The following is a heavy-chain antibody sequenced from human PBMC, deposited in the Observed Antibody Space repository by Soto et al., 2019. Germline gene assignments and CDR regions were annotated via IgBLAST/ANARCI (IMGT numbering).Heavy chain of an antibody. CDR1: GASITSGGYY. Sequence: PSETLSLTCTFSGASITSGGYYWTWIRQHPGKGLEWIGYIYYSGTTYYNPSLKSRVTISVETSKNQFSLKLSSVTAADTAVYYCARATLVGANFDAFDIWGRGTTVTVSS. CDR3: ARATLVGANFDAFDI. V-gene: IGHV4-31*03. J-gene: IGHJ3*02. D-gene: IGHD1-26*01. CDR2: IYYSGTT.